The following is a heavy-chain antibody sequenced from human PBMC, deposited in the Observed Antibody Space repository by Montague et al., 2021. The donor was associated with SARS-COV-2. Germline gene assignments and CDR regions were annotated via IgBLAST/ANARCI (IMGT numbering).Heavy chain of an antibody. CDR1: GGSISSFY. Sequence: SETLSLTCTVSGGSISSFYWSWFRQPPGKGLEWIGYIPDSGSTNYNPSLTSRVTMSVDTSKNQFSLKVNSVTAADTAMYYCARHYSATLPAVYWGQGTLVTVSS. CDR2: IPDSGST. J-gene: IGHJ4*02. V-gene: IGHV4-59*08. D-gene: IGHD2-15*01. CDR3: ARHYSATLPAVY.